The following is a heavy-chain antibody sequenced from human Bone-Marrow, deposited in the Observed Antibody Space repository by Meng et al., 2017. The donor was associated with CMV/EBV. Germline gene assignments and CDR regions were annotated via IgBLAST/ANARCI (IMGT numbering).Heavy chain of an antibody. CDR3: AKLSGSGTTSSGYHYAFDS. CDR1: GDSINSGDYY. CDR2: IYYSGST. Sequence: GQLQESGQGLVKPSQTLSLTCSVSGDSINSGDYYWSWIRQPPGKGLEWIGYIYYSGSTYYNPSLESRLTISVDTSKNQFSLNLSSVTAADTAVYFCAKLSGSGTTSSGYHYAFDSWGQGTLVTVSS. D-gene: IGHD3-22*01. V-gene: IGHV4-30-4*08. J-gene: IGHJ4*02.